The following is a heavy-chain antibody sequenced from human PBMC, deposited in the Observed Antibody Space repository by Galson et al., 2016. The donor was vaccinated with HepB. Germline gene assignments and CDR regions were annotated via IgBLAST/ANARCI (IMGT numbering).Heavy chain of an antibody. CDR1: GYTFTNYG. Sequence: SVKVSCKASGYTFTNYGFSWVRQVPGQGLEWMGWISSYNGNTRYAQNLQDRVTMTTDTSTSTAYMELRSLTSDDTAVYYCARDPGTPFPVDFWGQGTLVTVSS. D-gene: IGHD2-15*01. V-gene: IGHV1-18*04. CDR3: ARDPGTPFPVDF. CDR2: ISSYNGNT. J-gene: IGHJ4*02.